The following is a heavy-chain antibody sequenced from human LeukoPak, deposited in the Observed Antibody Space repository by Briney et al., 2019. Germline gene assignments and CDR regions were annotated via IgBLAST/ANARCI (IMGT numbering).Heavy chain of an antibody. CDR1: GYTFTNYY. V-gene: IGHV1-46*01. J-gene: IGHJ4*02. CDR3: ARDQPDIVLMVHRYRGYYFDY. D-gene: IGHD2-8*01. Sequence: ASVKVSCKASGYTFTNYYIHWVRQAPGQGLEWMGIINPSNGSTSYAQKFQGRVTMTRDTSTSTVYMELSSLRSEDTAVYYCARDQPDIVLMVHRYRGYYFDYWGQGTLVTVSS. CDR2: INPSNGST.